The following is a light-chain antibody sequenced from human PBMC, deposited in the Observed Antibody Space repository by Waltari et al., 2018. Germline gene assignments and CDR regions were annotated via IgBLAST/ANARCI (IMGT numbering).Light chain of an antibody. CDR1: SNDVGVYIY. Sequence: QSALTQPASVSGSLGQSISISCSGTSNDVGVYIYVSWFQQCPGKAPTLIIYDVTNRPSGISNRFSGSKAGNTASLTISGLQADDEADYYCSSYTASSTWVFGGGTKLTVL. CDR3: SSYTASSTWV. J-gene: IGLJ3*02. V-gene: IGLV2-14*01. CDR2: DVT.